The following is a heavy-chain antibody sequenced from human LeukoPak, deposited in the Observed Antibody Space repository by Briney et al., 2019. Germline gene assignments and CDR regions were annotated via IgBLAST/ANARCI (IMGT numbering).Heavy chain of an antibody. J-gene: IGHJ4*02. V-gene: IGHV4-30-2*01. CDR3: ARDVGIAAAEGTDY. D-gene: IGHD6-13*01. CDR1: GGSISSGGYY. CDR2: IYHSGST. Sequence: SQTLSLTCTVSGGSISSGGYYWSWIRQPPGKGLEWIGYIYHSGSTYYNPSLKSRVTISVDTSKNQFSLKLSSVTAADTAVYYCARDVGIAAAEGTDYWGQGTLVTVSS.